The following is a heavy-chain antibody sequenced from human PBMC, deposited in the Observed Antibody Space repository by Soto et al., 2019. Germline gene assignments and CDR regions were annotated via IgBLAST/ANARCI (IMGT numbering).Heavy chain of an antibody. J-gene: IGHJ4*02. V-gene: IGHV1-3*05. CDR1: GYTFTSYA. CDR2: INAGNGNT. CDR3: ARSIVVVTALDY. Sequence: QIQLVQSGAEEKKPGASVKVSCKASGYTFTSYAMHWVRQAPGQRLEWMGWINAGNGNTKYSQKFQGRVTITRDTSASTASMELSSLRSEDTAVYYCARSIVVVTALDYWGQGTLDTVSS. D-gene: IGHD2-21*02.